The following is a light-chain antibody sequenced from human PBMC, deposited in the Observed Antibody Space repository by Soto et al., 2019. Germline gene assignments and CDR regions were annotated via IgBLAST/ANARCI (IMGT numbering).Light chain of an antibody. V-gene: IGKV1-9*01. CDR3: QQLSSYPIT. CDR2: TAS. CDR1: ESINSY. J-gene: IGKJ5*01. Sequence: DIQLTQSPSFLSASVGDRVTITCRASESINSYLAWYQRKPGKAPELLIYTASTLQSGVPSRFSGSGSGTEFTLTISSLQPEDFATYYCQQLSSYPITFGQGTRLYIK.